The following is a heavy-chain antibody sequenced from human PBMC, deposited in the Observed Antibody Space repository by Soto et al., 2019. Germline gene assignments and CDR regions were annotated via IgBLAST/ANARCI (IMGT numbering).Heavy chain of an antibody. D-gene: IGHD6-19*01. CDR1: GLTLNSYG. J-gene: IGHJ4*02. CDR3: ARETYSSGWREYYFDY. V-gene: IGHV3-33*01. Sequence: GGSMKLSCAASGLTLNSYGMHWVRQAPGKGLEWVAVIWYDGSNKYYADSVKGRFTISRDNSKNTLYLQMNSLRAEDTAVYYCARETYSSGWREYYFDYWGQGTLVTVSS. CDR2: IWYDGSNK.